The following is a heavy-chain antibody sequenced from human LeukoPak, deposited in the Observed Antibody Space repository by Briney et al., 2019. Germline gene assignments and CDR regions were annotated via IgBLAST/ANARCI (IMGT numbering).Heavy chain of an antibody. Sequence: SETLSLTCSVSGGSINNYFWSWIRQPPGKGLGWIGYIYNSGSTNYNPSLKSRVTMSLDTSKNQFSLKLSSVTAADTAMYYCARRPAARLTFDYWGQGTLVTVSS. CDR1: GGSINNYF. J-gene: IGHJ4*02. CDR3: ARRPAARLTFDY. D-gene: IGHD2-2*01. V-gene: IGHV4-59*01. CDR2: IYNSGST.